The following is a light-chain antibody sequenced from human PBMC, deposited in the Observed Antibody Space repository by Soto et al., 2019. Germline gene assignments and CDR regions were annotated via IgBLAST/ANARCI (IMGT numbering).Light chain of an antibody. Sequence: QSLLTQPASLSGSPGQSITLSSPGTRSDAGGYNYVSWYQHHPGKAPKLMIFDVSNRPSGVSNRFSGSKSGNTASLTISGLQPEDEADYYCSSYTTSNTRQIVFGTGTKVTVL. J-gene: IGLJ1*01. CDR1: RSDAGGYNY. CDR3: SSYTTSNTRQIV. V-gene: IGLV2-14*03. CDR2: DVS.